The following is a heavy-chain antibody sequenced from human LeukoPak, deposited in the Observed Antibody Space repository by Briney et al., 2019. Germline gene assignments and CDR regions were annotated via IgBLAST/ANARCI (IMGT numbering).Heavy chain of an antibody. CDR3: ARPQADSSSFGHWFDP. CDR1: GGSISSSSYY. Sequence: SETLSLTCTVSGGSISSSSYYWGWIRQPPGKGLEWIGSIYYSGSTYYNPFLKSRVTISVDTSKNQFSLKLSSVTAADTAVYYCARPQADSSSFGHWFDPWGQGTLVTVSS. V-gene: IGHV4-39*01. J-gene: IGHJ5*02. CDR2: IYYSGST. D-gene: IGHD6-13*01.